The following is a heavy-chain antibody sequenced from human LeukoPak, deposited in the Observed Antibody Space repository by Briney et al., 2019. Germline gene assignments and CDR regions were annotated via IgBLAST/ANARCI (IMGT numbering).Heavy chain of an antibody. Sequence: SETLSLTCAVYGGSFSGFYWSWIRQPPGEGLEWIGEINHSGSTNYNPSLKSRVTISVDTSKNQFSLKLSSVTAADTAVYYCARGRAVASGYWGQGTLVTVSS. CDR2: INHSGST. CDR3: ARGRAVASGY. CDR1: GGSFSGFY. V-gene: IGHV4-34*01. D-gene: IGHD6-19*01. J-gene: IGHJ4*02.